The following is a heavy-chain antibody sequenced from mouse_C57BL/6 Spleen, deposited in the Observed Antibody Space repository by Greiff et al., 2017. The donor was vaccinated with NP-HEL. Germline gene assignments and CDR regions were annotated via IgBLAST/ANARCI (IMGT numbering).Heavy chain of an antibody. CDR1: GYTFTGYW. CDR3: ARSVPLRRGGFDY. V-gene: IGHV1-9*01. CDR2: ILPGSGST. J-gene: IGHJ2*01. Sequence: QVQLQQSGAELMKPGASVKLSCKATGYTFTGYWIEWVKQRPGHGLEWIGEILPGSGSTNYNEKFKGKATFTADTSSNTAYLQISSLTNEDSAIYYCARSVPLRRGGFDYWGQGTTLTVSS. D-gene: IGHD1-2*01.